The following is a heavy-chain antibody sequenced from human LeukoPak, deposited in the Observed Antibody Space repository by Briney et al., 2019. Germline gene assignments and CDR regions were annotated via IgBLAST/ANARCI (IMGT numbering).Heavy chain of an antibody. CDR2: IYYSGST. CDR3: ARLIAFCGGSCYTAY. V-gene: IGHV4-59*01. Sequence: PSETLSLTCTVSGGSISSYYWSWIRQPPGKGLEWMGYIYYSGSTNYKPSLKSRVTISVDTSKNQFSLKMSSVTAAATAVYYSARLIAFCGGSCYTAYWGQGTLVTVSS. J-gene: IGHJ4*02. CDR1: GGSISSYY. D-gene: IGHD2-15*01.